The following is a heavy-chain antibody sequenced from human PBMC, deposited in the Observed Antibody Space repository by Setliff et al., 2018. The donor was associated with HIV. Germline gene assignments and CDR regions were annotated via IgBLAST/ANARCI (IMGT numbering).Heavy chain of an antibody. V-gene: IGHV3-48*04. CDR2: ISSSGSTI. CDR3: ASSWGNSSGWTIDY. Sequence: QTGGSLRLSCTASGFTFSSNAMSWVRQAPGKGLEWVSYISSSGSTIYYADSVKGRFTISRDNAKNSLYLQMNSLRAEDTAVYYCASSWGNSSGWTIDYWGQGTLVTVSS. CDR1: GFTFSSNA. J-gene: IGHJ4*02. D-gene: IGHD6-19*01.